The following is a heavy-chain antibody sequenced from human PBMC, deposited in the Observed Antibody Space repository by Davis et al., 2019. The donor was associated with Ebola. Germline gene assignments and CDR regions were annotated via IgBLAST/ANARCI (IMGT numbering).Heavy chain of an antibody. CDR3: ARDKTVTTGGGYYYYGMDV. CDR1: GFTVSSNY. Sequence: GESLKISCAASGFTVSSNYMSWVRQAPGKGLEWVSVIYSGGSTYYADSVKGRFTISRDNAKNSLYLQMNSLRDEDTAVYYCARDKTVTTGGGYYYYGMDVWGQGTTVTVSS. D-gene: IGHD4-17*01. V-gene: IGHV3-53*01. CDR2: IYSGGST. J-gene: IGHJ6*02.